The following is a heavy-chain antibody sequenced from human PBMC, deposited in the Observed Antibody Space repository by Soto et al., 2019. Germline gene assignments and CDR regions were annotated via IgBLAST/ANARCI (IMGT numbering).Heavy chain of an antibody. J-gene: IGHJ6*02. CDR3: ARGGSSSSYYYYPMDV. V-gene: IGHV5-51*03. CDR2: IYPGDSDT. CDR1: GYRLTTYW. Sequence: GECLKIAGKGSGYRLTTYWMSWVRQMPGKGLEWMGIIYPGDSDTRYSPSFQGQVPISADKSISTAYLQWSSLRASDTAMYYCARGGSSSSYYYYPMDVWGQGTTVTVSS. D-gene: IGHD6-6*01.